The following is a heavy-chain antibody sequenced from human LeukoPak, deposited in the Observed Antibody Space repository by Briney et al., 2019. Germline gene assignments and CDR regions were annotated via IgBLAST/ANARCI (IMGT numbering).Heavy chain of an antibody. D-gene: IGHD4-17*01. J-gene: IGHJ6*02. CDR2: IYSGGST. Sequence: GWSLRLSCAASGFTVSSNYMSWVRQAPGKGLEWVSVIYSGGSTYYADSVKGRFTISRDNSKNTLYLQMNTLRAEDTAVYYCARETTVLGLDVWGQGTTVTVSS. CDR3: ARETTVLGLDV. V-gene: IGHV3-66*01. CDR1: GFTVSSNY.